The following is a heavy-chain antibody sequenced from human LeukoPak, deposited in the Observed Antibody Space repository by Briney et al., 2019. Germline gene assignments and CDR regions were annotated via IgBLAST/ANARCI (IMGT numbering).Heavy chain of an antibody. V-gene: IGHV3-30*18. CDR2: ISYDGSNT. J-gene: IGHJ5*02. CDR3: AKDLWQWLAPPYNWFDP. Sequence: GGSLRLSCAASGFTFSSYGMHWVRLAPGKGLVWVAVISYDGSNTYYADSVKGRFTISRDNSKDTLYLQMNSLRAEDTAVYYCAKDLWQWLAPPYNWFDPWGQGTLVTVSS. D-gene: IGHD6-19*01. CDR1: GFTFSSYG.